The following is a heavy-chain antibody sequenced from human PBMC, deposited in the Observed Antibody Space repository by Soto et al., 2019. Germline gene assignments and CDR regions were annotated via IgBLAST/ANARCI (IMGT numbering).Heavy chain of an antibody. CDR3: ARRYCSSTSCYNWFDP. CDR1: GGSISSYY. V-gene: IGHV4-59*08. D-gene: IGHD2-2*01. CDR2: IYYSGST. J-gene: IGHJ5*02. Sequence: QVQLQESGPGLVKPSETLSLTCTVSGGSISSYYWSWIRQPPGQGLEWIGYIYYSGSTNYNPSLKSRVPISGDTSKNHSSLKLSTVTAADTDVYYCARRYCSSTSCYNWFDPWCQGTLVTVSS.